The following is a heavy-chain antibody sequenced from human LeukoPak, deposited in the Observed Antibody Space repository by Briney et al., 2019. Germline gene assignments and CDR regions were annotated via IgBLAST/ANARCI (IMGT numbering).Heavy chain of an antibody. J-gene: IGHJ3*02. CDR1: GYTFTRYG. V-gene: IGHV1-18*01. CDR2: ISAYNGNR. D-gene: IGHD3-9*01. Sequence: ASVKVSCKASGYTFTRYGISWVRQAPGQGLEWMGWISAYNGNRNYVQKLQGRVTMTTDTSTNTAYMELRSLRSDDTAVYYCARDRYYNILTGFRRSDSFDIWGQGAMVTVSS. CDR3: ARDRYYNILTGFRRSDSFDI.